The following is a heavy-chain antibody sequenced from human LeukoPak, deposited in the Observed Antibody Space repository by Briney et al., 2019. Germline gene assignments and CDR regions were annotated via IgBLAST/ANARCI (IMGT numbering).Heavy chain of an antibody. CDR2: ISDSGGST. V-gene: IGHV3-23*01. CDR1: GFTFNSYA. Sequence: GGSLRLSCAASGFTFNSYAMSWVRQPPGKGLEWVSVISDSGGSTYYADSVKGRFTISRDNSKNTQYLQMNSLRPEDTAIYYCAKDLSGSCYSPIDYWGQGTLVTVSS. D-gene: IGHD2-15*01. CDR3: AKDLSGSCYSPIDY. J-gene: IGHJ4*02.